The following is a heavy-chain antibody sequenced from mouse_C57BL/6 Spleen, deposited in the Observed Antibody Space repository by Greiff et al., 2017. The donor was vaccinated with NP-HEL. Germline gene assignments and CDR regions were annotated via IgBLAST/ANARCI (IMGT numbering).Heavy chain of an antibody. V-gene: IGHV1-66*01. CDR1: GYSFTSYY. Sequence: QVQLQQSGPELVKPGASVKISCKASGYSFTSYYIHWVKQRPGQGLEWIGWIYPGSGNTKYNEKFKGKATLTADTSSSTAYMQLSSLTSEDSAVYYCLITTVVATDYWGQGTTLTVSS. D-gene: IGHD1-1*01. J-gene: IGHJ2*01. CDR2: IYPGSGNT. CDR3: LITTVVATDY.